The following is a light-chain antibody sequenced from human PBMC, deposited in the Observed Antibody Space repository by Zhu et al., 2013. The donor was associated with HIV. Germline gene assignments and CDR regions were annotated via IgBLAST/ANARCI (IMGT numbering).Light chain of an antibody. V-gene: IGKV1-39*01. CDR3: QHYGSSPFT. CDR2: AAS. CDR1: QSISSY. J-gene: IGKJ3*01. Sequence: DIQMTQSPSSLSASIGDRVTITCQASQSISSYLNWYQQKPGKAPKLLIYAASSLQSGVPSRFSGSGSGTDFTLTISRLEPEDFAVYYCQHYGSSPFTFGPGTRVDIK.